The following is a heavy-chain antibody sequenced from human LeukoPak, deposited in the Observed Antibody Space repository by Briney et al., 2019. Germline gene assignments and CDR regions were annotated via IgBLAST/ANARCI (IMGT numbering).Heavy chain of an antibody. V-gene: IGHV3-23*01. Sequence: ETLSLTCAVYGGSFSGYYWSCVRQAPGKGLEWVSAISGSGGSTYYADSVKGRFTISRDNSKNTLYLQMNSLRAEDTAVYYCAKDLVLRYYDILTGYYTARSFDYWGQGTLVTVSS. CDR3: AKDLVLRYYDILTGYYTARSFDY. D-gene: IGHD3-9*01. CDR1: GGSFSGYY. CDR2: ISGSGGST. J-gene: IGHJ4*02.